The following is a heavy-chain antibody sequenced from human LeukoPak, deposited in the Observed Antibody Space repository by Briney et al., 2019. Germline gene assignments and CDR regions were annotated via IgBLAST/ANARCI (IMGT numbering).Heavy chain of an antibody. J-gene: IGHJ4*02. Sequence: GASVKVSCKASGYTFSNFGISWVRQAPGQGLEWMGWISGNNDNPNYGQNFQGRFTVTSDSSTSTAYMELRSLRSDDTAVYYCARGYCISSSCYGADYWGQGTLVTVSS. CDR1: GYTFSNFG. D-gene: IGHD2-2*01. CDR3: ARGYCISSSCYGADY. V-gene: IGHV1-18*01. CDR2: ISGNNDNP.